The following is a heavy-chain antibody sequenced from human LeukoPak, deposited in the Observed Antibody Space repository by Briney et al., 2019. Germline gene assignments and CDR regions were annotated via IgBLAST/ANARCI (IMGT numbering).Heavy chain of an antibody. Sequence: GGSLRLSCAASRFTFSSYAMSWVRQAPGKGLEWVSTISGRGDSTYYADSVKGRFTISRDNSRNTLYLQMNSLTTEDTAVYYCARDQSGTYSIDYWGQGTLVTVSS. CDR2: ISGRGDST. J-gene: IGHJ4*02. CDR3: ARDQSGTYSIDY. D-gene: IGHD1-26*01. CDR1: RFTFSSYA. V-gene: IGHV3-23*01.